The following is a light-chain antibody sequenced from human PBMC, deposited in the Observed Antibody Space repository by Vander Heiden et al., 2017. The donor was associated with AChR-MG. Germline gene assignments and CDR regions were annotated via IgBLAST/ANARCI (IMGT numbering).Light chain of an antibody. CDR3: QQYNNGTPYT. J-gene: IGKJ2*01. CDR2: GAS. Sequence: VLTQSPANLSVSPGERAALSCRASQSVSSNLAWYQQKPGQAPSLLISGASTRATGIPARCSGSGSGTEFTLTISSLQSEDFAVYFCQQYNNGTPYTFGQGTKLEIK. V-gene: IGKV3-15*01. CDR1: QSVSSN.